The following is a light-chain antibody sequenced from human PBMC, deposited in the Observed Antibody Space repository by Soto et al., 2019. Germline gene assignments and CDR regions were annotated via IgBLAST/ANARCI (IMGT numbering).Light chain of an antibody. J-gene: IGKJ5*01. Sequence: EIVLTQSPGTLSLSPGERATLSCRASQSVSSSYLAWYQQKPGQAPRLLIYGASSRATGIPDRFSGRGSGTDFNLTISSLQPKAVALYYCQQYGSSPPITFGQGTRLEIK. CDR3: QQYGSSPPIT. CDR2: GAS. CDR1: QSVSSSY. V-gene: IGKV3-20*01.